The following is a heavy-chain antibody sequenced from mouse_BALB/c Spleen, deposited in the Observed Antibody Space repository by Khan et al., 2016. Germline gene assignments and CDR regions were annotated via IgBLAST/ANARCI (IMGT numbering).Heavy chain of an antibody. CDR1: GYAFTSYN. V-gene: IGHV1S135*01. CDR2: IDPYNGYT. J-gene: IGHJ3*01. D-gene: IGHD2-1*01. Sequence: EVELQQSGPELVKPGASVKVSCKASGYAFTSYNMYWVKQSHGKSLEWIGYIDPYNGYTSYNQKSKGKATLTVDKSSSTAYMHLNSLTSEDSAVYYCARWDGNYVPFAYWGQGTLVTVSA. CDR3: ARWDGNYVPFAY.